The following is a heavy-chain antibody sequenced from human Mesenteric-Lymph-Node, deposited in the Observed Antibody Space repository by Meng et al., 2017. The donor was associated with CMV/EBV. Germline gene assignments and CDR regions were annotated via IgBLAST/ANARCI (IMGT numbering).Heavy chain of an antibody. CDR1: GDSIRSSGYY. V-gene: IGHV4-39*07. CDR2: IYYSGST. Sequence: GSLRLSCTVSGDSIRSSGYYWAWIRQPPGKGLEWIGNIYYSGSTYYNPSLRSRVTISVDTSKNQFSLKLSSVTAADTAMYYCARDSALAGGYWGQGTLVTVSS. CDR3: ARDSALAGGY. D-gene: IGHD3-16*01. J-gene: IGHJ4*02.